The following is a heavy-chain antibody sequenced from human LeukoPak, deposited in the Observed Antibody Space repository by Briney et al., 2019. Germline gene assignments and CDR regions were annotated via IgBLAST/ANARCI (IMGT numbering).Heavy chain of an antibody. CDR2: ISGSGGST. CDR1: GFTFSSDA. V-gene: IGHV3-23*01. D-gene: IGHD1-7*01. Sequence: GGSLRLSCAASGFTFSSDAMSWVRQAPGKGLEWVSAISGSGGSTYYADSVKGRFTISRDNSKNTLYLQMNSLRAEDTAVYYCAKDGKTRNWNYYQAKPVYWGQGTLVTVSS. J-gene: IGHJ4*02. CDR3: AKDGKTRNWNYYQAKPVY.